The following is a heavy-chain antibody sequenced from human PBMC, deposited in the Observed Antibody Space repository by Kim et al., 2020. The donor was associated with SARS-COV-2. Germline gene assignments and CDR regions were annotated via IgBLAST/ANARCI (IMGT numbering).Heavy chain of an antibody. D-gene: IGHD6-19*01. CDR1: GFSFRDYW. Sequence: GGSLRLSCAASGFSFRDYWWMHWVRQVPGKGLTWVSRINSDGSETTYADSVRGRFTMSRDNARNTVHLQMISLSAEDTAVYFCVRETQAGNWLDSWGQGTLVTVSS. J-gene: IGHJ5*01. CDR2: INSDGSET. CDR3: VRETQAGNWLDS. V-gene: IGHV3-74*03.